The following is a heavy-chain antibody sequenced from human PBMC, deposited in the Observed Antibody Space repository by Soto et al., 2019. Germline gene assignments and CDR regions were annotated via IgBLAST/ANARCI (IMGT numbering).Heavy chain of an antibody. CDR1: GFTFSSYG. J-gene: IGHJ4*02. CDR2: ISYDGSNK. V-gene: IGHV3-30*18. Sequence: GGSLRLSCAASGFTFSSYGMHWVRQAPGKGLEWVAVISYDGSNKYYADSVKGRFTISRDNSKNTLYLQMNSLRAEDTAVYYCAKSYYDSSGYLDYWGQGTLVTVSS. CDR3: AKSYYDSSGYLDY. D-gene: IGHD3-22*01.